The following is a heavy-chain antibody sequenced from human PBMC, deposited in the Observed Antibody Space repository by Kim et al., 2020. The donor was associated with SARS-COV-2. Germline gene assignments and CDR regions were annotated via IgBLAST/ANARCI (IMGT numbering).Heavy chain of an antibody. D-gene: IGHD6-6*01. V-gene: IGHV7-4-1*02. J-gene: IGHJ6*02. CDR1: GYTFTSYA. Sequence: ASVKVSCKASGYTFTSYAMNWVRQAPGQGLEWMGWINTNTGNPTYAQGFTGRFVFSLDTSVSTAYLQISSLKAEDTAVYYCARGLVGRDSSSGVFFDYYGMDVWGQGTTVTVSS. CDR3: ARGLVGRDSSSGVFFDYYGMDV. CDR2: INTNTGNP.